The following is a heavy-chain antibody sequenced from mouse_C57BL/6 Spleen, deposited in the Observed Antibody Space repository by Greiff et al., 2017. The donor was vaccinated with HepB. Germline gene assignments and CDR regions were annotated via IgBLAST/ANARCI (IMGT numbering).Heavy chain of an antibody. V-gene: IGHV5-9*01. D-gene: IGHD2-5*01. CDR1: GFTFSSYT. CDR2: ISGGGGNT. CDR3: ARAYYSNHGDAMDY. J-gene: IGHJ4*01. Sequence: EVHLVESGGGLVKPGGSLKLSCAASGFTFSSYTMSWVRQTPEKRLEWVATISGGGGNTYYPDSVKGRFTISRDNAKNTLYLQMSSLRSEDTALYYCARAYYSNHGDAMDYWGQGTSVTVSS.